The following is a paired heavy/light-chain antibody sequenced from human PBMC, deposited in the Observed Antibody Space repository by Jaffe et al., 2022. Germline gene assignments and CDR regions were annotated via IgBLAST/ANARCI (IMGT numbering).Heavy chain of an antibody. V-gene: IGHV3-9*01. CDR2: ISWNSGSI. D-gene: IGHD3-9*01. J-gene: IGHJ4*02. CDR3: AKDQRASYYDILTGYPSLPFWFGY. CDR1: GFTFDDYA. Sequence: EVQLVESGGGLVQPGRSLRLSCAASGFTFDDYAMHWVRQAPGKGLEWVSGISWNSGSIGYADSVKGRFTISRDNAKNSLYLQMNSLRAEDTALYYCAKDQRASYYDILTGYPSLPFWFGYWGQGTLVTVSS.
Light chain of an antibody. CDR2: KAS. Sequence: DIQMTQSPSTLSASVGDRVTITCRASQSISSWLAWYQQKPGKAPKLLIYKASSLESGVPSRFSGSGSGTEFTLTISSLQPDDFATYYCQQSAAFGPGTKVDIK. V-gene: IGKV1-5*03. CDR1: QSISSW. CDR3: QQSAA. J-gene: IGKJ3*01.